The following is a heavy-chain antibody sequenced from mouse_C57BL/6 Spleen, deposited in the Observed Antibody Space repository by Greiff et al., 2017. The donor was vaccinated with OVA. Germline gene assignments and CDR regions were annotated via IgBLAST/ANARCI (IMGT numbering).Heavy chain of an antibody. CDR3: ARSYDYPWYFDV. Sequence: QVQLQQSGAELARPGASVKMSCKASGYTFTSYTMHWVKQRPGQGLEWIGYINPSSGYTKYNQKFKDKATLTADKSSSTAYMQLSSLTSEDSAVYYCARSYDYPWYFDVWGTGTTVTVSS. CDR2: INPSSGYT. CDR1: GYTFTSYT. D-gene: IGHD2-4*01. J-gene: IGHJ1*03. V-gene: IGHV1-4*01.